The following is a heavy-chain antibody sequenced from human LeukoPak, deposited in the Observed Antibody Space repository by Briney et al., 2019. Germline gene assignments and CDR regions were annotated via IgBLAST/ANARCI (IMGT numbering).Heavy chain of an antibody. Sequence: SVKVSCKASGYTFTHHGIAWVRQAPGQGLEWMGWIIPILGIANYAQKFQGRVTITADKSTSTAYMELSSLRSEDTAVYYCARGRYYDILTGYYVDAGYYGMDVWGQGTTVTVSS. CDR2: IIPILGIA. J-gene: IGHJ6*02. V-gene: IGHV1-69*10. CDR1: GYTFTHHG. D-gene: IGHD3-9*01. CDR3: ARGRYYDILTGYYVDAGYYGMDV.